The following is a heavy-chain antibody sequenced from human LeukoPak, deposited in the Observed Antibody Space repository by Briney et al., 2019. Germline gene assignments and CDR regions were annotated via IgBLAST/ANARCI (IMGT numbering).Heavy chain of an antibody. CDR1: GYXFTNYW. J-gene: IGHJ4*02. CDR3: ARPRSSSWDAPGY. CDR2: IYPGDSDT. D-gene: IGHD6-13*01. V-gene: IGHV5-51*01. Sequence: GESLKISCKGSGYXFTNYWICWVRQMPGKGLEWMGIIYPGDSDTRYSPSFQGQVTISADKSISTAYLQWSSLKASDTAMYYCARPRSSSWDAPGYWGQGTLVTVSS.